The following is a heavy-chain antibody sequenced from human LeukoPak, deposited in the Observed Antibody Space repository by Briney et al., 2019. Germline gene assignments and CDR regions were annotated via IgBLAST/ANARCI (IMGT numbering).Heavy chain of an antibody. V-gene: IGHV4-59*12. CDR3: ARGTMMVGP. D-gene: IGHD3-22*01. CDR2: IHYSGST. J-gene: IGHJ5*02. Sequence: MASETLSLTCTVSGGSIRGYYWSWIRQPPGKGPERIGYIHYSGSTTYSPSLQSRVTISVDTSKNQFSLKLTSVTAADTAVYYCARGTMMVGPWGQGTLVTVSS. CDR1: GGSIRGYY.